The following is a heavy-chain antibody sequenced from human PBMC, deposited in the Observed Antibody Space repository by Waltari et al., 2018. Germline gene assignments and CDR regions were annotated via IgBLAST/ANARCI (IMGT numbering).Heavy chain of an antibody. CDR1: GFSLSTSGVG. CDR2: IYWNDDK. D-gene: IGHD6-19*01. CDR3: SSLRSEDTAVYYCATAQQWLVFAFDY. V-gene: IGHV2-5*01. J-gene: IGHJ4*02. Sequence: QITLKESGPTLVKPTQTLTLTCTFSGFSLSTSGVGVGWIRQPPGKALEWLALIYWNDDKRYSPYLKSRLTITKDTSKNPVVLTMTNMDPVDTAYMELSSLRSEDTAVYYCATAQQWLVFAFDYWGQGTLVTVSA.